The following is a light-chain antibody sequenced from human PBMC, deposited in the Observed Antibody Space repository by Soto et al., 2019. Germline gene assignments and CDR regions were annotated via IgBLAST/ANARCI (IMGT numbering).Light chain of an antibody. V-gene: IGLV2-14*02. CDR3: SSYTSSSTPYV. CDR1: SSDVGNYKV. J-gene: IGLJ1*01. Sequence: QSALTQSVSVSGSPGQSITISCNGTSSDVGNYKVVSWYQHHPGKAPKLLLYEGDKRPSGISNRFSGSKSGNTASLTISGLQAEDEADYYCSSYTSSSTPYVFGTGTKVTVL. CDR2: EGD.